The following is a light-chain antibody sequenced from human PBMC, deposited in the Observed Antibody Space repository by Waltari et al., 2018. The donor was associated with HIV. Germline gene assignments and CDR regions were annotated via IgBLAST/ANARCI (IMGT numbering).Light chain of an antibody. CDR1: NIGSKR. Sequence: SYVLPPPPSVSVAPGKTASFTCGGNNIGSKRVPWSQRKPGQAPRLVIYSDSDRPSGIPERFSGSNSGNTATLTISRVEAGDEADYYCQVWDSSRDHPVVFGGGTKLTVL. CDR2: SDS. V-gene: IGLV3-21*04. J-gene: IGLJ2*01. CDR3: QVWDSSRDHPVV.